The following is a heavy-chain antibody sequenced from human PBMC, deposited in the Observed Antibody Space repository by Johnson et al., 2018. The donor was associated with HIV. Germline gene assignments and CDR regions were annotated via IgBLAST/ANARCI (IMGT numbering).Heavy chain of an antibody. D-gene: IGHD3-22*01. J-gene: IGHJ3*02. V-gene: IGHV3-30*18. CDR1: GFTFSSYW. CDR2: IKQDGSNK. CDR3: AKAMGGWLLAHAFDI. Sequence: QVQLVESGGGVVQPGRSLRLSCAASGFTFSSYWMSWVRQAPGKGLEWVANIKQDGSNKYYADSVKGRFTISRDNSKNTLYLQMNSLRAEDTAVYYCAKAMGGWLLAHAFDIWGQGTMVTISS.